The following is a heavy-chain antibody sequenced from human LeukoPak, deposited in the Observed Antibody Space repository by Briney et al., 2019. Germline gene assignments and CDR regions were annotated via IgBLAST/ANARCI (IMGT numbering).Heavy chain of an antibody. D-gene: IGHD2-2*01. V-gene: IGHV4-39*01. CDR1: GGSISSSSYY. CDR2: IYYSGST. J-gene: IGHJ4*02. CDR3: ARGRYCGSTSCFYFDF. Sequence: SETLSLTCTVSGGSISSSSYYWGWIRQPPGKGLEWIGSIYYSGSTYYNPSLKSRVTISVDTSKNQFSLKLSSVTAADTAVYYCARGRYCGSTSCFYFDFWGQGALVTVSS.